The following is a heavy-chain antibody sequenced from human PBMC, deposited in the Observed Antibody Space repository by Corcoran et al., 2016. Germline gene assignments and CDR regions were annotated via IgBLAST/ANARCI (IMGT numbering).Heavy chain of an antibody. CDR1: GFSFSSYG. V-gene: IGHV3-30*18. D-gene: IGHD3-22*01. Sequence: QEQLVESGGSVVQPGRSLRLSCAASGFSFSSYGMHWVRQAPGEGLEWLAVISYDGSQKYYADSVKGRFTISRDNSKNAMFLQMDSLRAEDTAVYYCAKPLYYDPRTCMDGWGRGTTVTVSS. J-gene: IGHJ6*02. CDR2: ISYDGSQK. CDR3: AKPLYYDPRTCMDG.